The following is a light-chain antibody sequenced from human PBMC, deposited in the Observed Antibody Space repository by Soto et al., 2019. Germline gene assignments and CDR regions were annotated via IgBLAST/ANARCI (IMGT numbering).Light chain of an antibody. V-gene: IGLV2-14*01. J-gene: IGLJ2*01. CDR2: DVN. Sequence: QSVLTQPASVSGSPGQSITIACTGTSSDVGGYNYVSWYQQHPGKAPKLMIYDVNNRPSGVSDRFSGSKSGNTASLTISGLQAEDEADYYCTSYTRSDTVIFGGGTKLTV. CDR1: SSDVGGYNY. CDR3: TSYTRSDTVI.